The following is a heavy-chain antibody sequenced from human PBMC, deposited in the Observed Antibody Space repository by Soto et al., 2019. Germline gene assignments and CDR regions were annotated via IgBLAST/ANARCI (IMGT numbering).Heavy chain of an antibody. Sequence: GGSLRLSFAASGFTFSEYYMSWIRQAPGKGLEWVSYISSSSSYTNYADSVKGRFTISRDNAKNSLYLQMNSLRAEDTAVYYCARPTSGYWYFDLWGRGTLVTASS. CDR3: ARPTSGYWYFDL. V-gene: IGHV3-11*06. CDR2: ISSSSSYT. CDR1: GFTFSEYY. D-gene: IGHD6-13*01. J-gene: IGHJ2*01.